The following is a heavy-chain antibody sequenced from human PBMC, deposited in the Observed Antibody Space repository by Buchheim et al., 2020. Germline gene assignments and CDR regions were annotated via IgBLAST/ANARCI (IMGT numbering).Heavy chain of an antibody. CDR3: ARDLVVAARSYYGMDV. V-gene: IGHV3-30-3*01. D-gene: IGHD2-15*01. J-gene: IGHJ6*02. CDR1: GFTFSSYA. Sequence: QVQLVESGGGVVQPGRSLRLSCAASGFTFSSYAMHWVRQAPGKGLEWVAVLSYDGSNKYYADSVKGRFTISRDNSKNTLYLQMNSLRAEDTAVYYCARDLVVAARSYYGMDVWGQGTT. CDR2: LSYDGSNK.